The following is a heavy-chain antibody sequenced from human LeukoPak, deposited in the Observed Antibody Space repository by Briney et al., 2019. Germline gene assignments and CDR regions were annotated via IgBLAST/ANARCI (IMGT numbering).Heavy chain of an antibody. D-gene: IGHD3-3*01. CDR1: GYTFTSYG. CDR3: ARDWDGDFWSGYYTAFSDY. CDR2: ISAYNGNT. V-gene: IGHV1-18*01. J-gene: IGHJ4*02. Sequence: ASVKVSCKASGYTFTSYGISWVRQAPGQGLEWMGRISAYNGNTNYAQKLQGRVTMTTDTSTSTAYMELRSLRSDDTAVYYCARDWDGDFWSGYYTAFSDYWGQGTLVTVSS.